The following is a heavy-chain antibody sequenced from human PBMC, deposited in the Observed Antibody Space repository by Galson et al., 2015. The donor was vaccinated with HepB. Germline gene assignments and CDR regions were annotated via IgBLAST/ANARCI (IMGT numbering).Heavy chain of an antibody. CDR1: GFTFSSYS. V-gene: IGHV3-21*01. D-gene: IGHD2-2*01. Sequence: SLRLSCAASGFTFSSYSMNWVRQAPGKGLEWVSSISSSSSYIYYADSVKGRFTISRDNAKNSLYLQMNSLRAEDTAVYYCARAPPSGYCSSTSCLGADYYYYGMDVWGQGTTVTVSS. CDR3: ARAPPSGYCSSTSCLGADYYYYGMDV. J-gene: IGHJ6*02. CDR2: ISSSSSYI.